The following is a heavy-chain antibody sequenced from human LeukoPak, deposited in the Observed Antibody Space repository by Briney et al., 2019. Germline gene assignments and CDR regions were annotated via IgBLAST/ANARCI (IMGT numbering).Heavy chain of an antibody. Sequence: ASVKVSCKASGYTFVGYYIHWVRQAPGQGLEWMGWIGAYNGNTNYAQKLQGRVTMTTDTSTSTAYMELRSLRSDDTAVYYCAGNLYYYDSSGTGAYYFDYWGQGTLVTVSS. CDR3: AGNLYYYDSSGTGAYYFDY. J-gene: IGHJ4*02. CDR2: IGAYNGNT. V-gene: IGHV1-18*04. D-gene: IGHD3-22*01. CDR1: GYTFVGYY.